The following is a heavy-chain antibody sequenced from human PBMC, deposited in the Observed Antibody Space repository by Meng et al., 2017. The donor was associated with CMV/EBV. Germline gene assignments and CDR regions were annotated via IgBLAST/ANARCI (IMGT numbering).Heavy chain of an antibody. CDR2: IKQDGSEK. V-gene: IGHV3-7*01. J-gene: IGHJ4*02. CDR3: ASHNVLLWFGELGY. CDR1: GFTFSSYW. Sequence: GESLKISCAASGFTFSSYWMSWVRQAPGKGLEWVANIKQDGSEKYYVDSVKGRFTISRDNAKNSLYLQMNSLRAEDTAVYCCASHNVLLWFGELGYWGQGTLVTVSS. D-gene: IGHD3-10*01.